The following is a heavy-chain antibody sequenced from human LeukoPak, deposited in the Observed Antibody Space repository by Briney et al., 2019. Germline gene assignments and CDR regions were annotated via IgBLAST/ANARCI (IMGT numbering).Heavy chain of an antibody. J-gene: IGHJ4*02. CDR2: ISGSGSIT. V-gene: IGHV3-23*01. Sequence: GGSLRLSCAASGFTFSSYAMSWVRQAPGKGLEGVSGISGSGSITYYADSVKGRLTISRDNSKNTLYLQMHSLSAEDTAVYYCAKDLYGDFDNDYWGQGTLVTVSS. CDR1: GFTFSSYA. D-gene: IGHD4-17*01. CDR3: AKDLYGDFDNDY.